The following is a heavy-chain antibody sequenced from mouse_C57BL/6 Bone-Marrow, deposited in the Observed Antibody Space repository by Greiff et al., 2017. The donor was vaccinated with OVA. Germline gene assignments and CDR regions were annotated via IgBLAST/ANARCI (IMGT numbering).Heavy chain of an antibody. V-gene: IGHV1-61*01. Sequence: QVQLQQPGAELVRPGSSVKLSCKASGYTFTSYWMDWVKQRPGQGLEWIGNIYPSDSGTHYNQKFKDKATLTVDKSSSTAYMQLSSLTSEDSAVYYCARDYGNYDYAMDYWGQGTSVTVSS. CDR3: ARDYGNYDYAMDY. J-gene: IGHJ4*01. CDR2: IYPSDSGT. CDR1: GYTFTSYW. D-gene: IGHD2-1*01.